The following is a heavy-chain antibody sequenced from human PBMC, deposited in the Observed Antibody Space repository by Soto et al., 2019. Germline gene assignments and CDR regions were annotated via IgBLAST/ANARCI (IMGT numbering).Heavy chain of an antibody. CDR3: ARGTGGSSAWRPLDR. CDR1: GFTFSIYG. J-gene: IGHJ5*02. V-gene: IGHV3-23*01. CDR2: ISGSGGTT. Sequence: GSLRLSCAASGFTFSIYGMSWVRQAPGKGLEWVSVISGSGGTTFYADSVKGRFTISRADSNNTVYLQMNSLRDEDTALYYCARGTGGSSAWRPLDRWGQGTLVTVSS. D-gene: IGHD6-19*01.